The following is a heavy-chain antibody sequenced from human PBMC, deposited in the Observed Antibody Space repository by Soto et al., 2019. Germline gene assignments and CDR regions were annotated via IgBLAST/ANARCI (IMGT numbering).Heavy chain of an antibody. J-gene: IGHJ6*02. CDR2: IYYRSKWFH. V-gene: IGHV6-1*01. CDR3: AIVLLRIGTRPKAMDF. CDR1: SGSVSSSGAC. Sequence: SPTLSRTEVLSSGSVSSSGACCIWIPQSPSRGLQWLGRIYYRSKWFHDYAASVDSRLALNPDTSRNQVSLQLNYVTPEDTAVYYCAIVLLRIGTRPKAMDFCGPGLLVTVSS. D-gene: IGHD2-15*01.